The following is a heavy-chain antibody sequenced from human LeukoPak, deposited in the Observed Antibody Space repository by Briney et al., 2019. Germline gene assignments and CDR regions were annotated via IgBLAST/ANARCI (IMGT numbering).Heavy chain of an antibody. CDR2: ISWNSGSI. J-gene: IGHJ4*02. D-gene: IGHD4-23*01. CDR1: GFTFDDYA. CDR3: AKDLYGGNSEAPFDY. Sequence: GRSLRLSCAASGFTFDDYAMHWVRQAPGKGLEWVSGISWNSGSIGYADSVKGRFTISRDNSKNTLYLQMNSLRAEDTAVYYCAKDLYGGNSEAPFDYWGQGTLVTVSS. V-gene: IGHV3-9*01.